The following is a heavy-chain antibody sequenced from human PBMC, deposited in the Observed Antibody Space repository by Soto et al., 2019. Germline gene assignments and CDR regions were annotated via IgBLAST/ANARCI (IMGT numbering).Heavy chain of an antibody. CDR2: ISYDGRNK. CDR3: ARDPLWGTAMVLWYFDL. D-gene: IGHD5-18*01. Sequence: QVQLVESGGGVVQPGRSLRLSCAASGFTFSSYAMHWVRQAPGKGLEWVAVISYDGRNKYYADSVKGRFTISRENSKNTLYLQMNSLRAEDTAVYYCARDPLWGTAMVLWYFDLWGRGTLVTVSS. CDR1: GFTFSSYA. V-gene: IGHV3-30*04. J-gene: IGHJ2*01.